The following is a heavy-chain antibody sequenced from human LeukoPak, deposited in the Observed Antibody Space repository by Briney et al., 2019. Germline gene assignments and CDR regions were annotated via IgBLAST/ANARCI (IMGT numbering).Heavy chain of an antibody. V-gene: IGHV5-51*01. CDR1: GYSFTSYW. D-gene: IGHD6-13*01. CDR3: ASSSWSLYPDVGWFDP. CDR2: IYPGDSDT. J-gene: IGHJ5*02. Sequence: GESLKISCKGSGYSFTSYWIGWVRQMPGKGLEWMGIIYPGDSDTRYSPSFQGQVTISADKSISTAYLQWSSLKASDTAMYYCASSSWSLYPDVGWFDPWGQGTLVTVSS.